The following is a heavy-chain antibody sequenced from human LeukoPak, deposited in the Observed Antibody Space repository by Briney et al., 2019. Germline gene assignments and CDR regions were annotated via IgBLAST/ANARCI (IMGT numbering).Heavy chain of an antibody. V-gene: IGHV4-59*05. Sequence: SETLSLTCTVSGGSISSYYWSWIRQPPGKGLEWIGSIYYSGSTYYNPSLKSRVTISVDTSKNQFSLRVISATAADTAVYYCASQNMITFGGVIGRWAFDIWGQGTMVTVSS. CDR3: ASQNMITFGGVIGRWAFDI. J-gene: IGHJ3*02. D-gene: IGHD3-16*01. CDR2: IYYSGST. CDR1: GGSISSYY.